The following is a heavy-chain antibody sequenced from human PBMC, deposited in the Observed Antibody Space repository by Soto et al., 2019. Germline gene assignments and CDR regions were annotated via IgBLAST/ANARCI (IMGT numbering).Heavy chain of an antibody. CDR3: ARDPRGYSYEIDY. Sequence: PSETLSLTCTVSGGSISSGDYYWSWIRQPPGKGLEWIGYIYYSGSTYYNPSLKSRVTISVDTSKNQFSLKLSSVTAADTAVYYRARDPRGYSYEIDYWGQGTLVTVSS. CDR1: GGSISSGDYY. V-gene: IGHV4-30-4*01. CDR2: IYYSGST. D-gene: IGHD5-18*01. J-gene: IGHJ4*02.